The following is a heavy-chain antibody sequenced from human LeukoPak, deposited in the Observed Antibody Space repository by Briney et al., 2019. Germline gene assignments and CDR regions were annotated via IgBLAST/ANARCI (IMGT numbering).Heavy chain of an antibody. D-gene: IGHD6-13*01. V-gene: IGHV3-15*01. CDR1: GFTFSNAW. J-gene: IGHJ4*02. CDR2: IKSKTDGGTT. Sequence: GGSLRLSCAASGFTFSNAWMSWVRQAPGKGLEWVGRIKSKTDGGTTDYAAPVKGRFTISRDDSKNTLYLQMNSLKTEGTAVYYCTTDARTWYQFDYWGQGTLVTVSS. CDR3: TTDARTWYQFDY.